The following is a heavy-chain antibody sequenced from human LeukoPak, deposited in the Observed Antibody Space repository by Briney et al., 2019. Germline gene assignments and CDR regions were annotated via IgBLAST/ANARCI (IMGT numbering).Heavy chain of an antibody. J-gene: IGHJ4*02. Sequence: KSSETLSLTCTVSGYSISSGYYWGWIRQPPGKGLEWIGSIYHSGSTYYNPSLKSRVTISVDTSKNQFSLKLSSVTAADTAVYYCARVHSGSYRGDYWGQGTLVTVSS. CDR2: IYHSGST. V-gene: IGHV4-38-2*02. CDR3: ARVHSGSYRGDY. CDR1: GYSISSGYY. D-gene: IGHD1-26*01.